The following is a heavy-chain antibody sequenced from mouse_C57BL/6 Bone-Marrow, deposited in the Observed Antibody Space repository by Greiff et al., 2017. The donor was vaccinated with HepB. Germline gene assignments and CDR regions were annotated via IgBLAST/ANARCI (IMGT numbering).Heavy chain of an antibody. Sequence: QVQLKQSGAELVKPGASVKLSCKASGYTFTSYWMQWVKQRPGQGLEWIGEIDPSDSYTNYNQKFKGKATLTVDTSSSTAYMQLSSLTSEDSAVYYCAREGVGWGDYWYFDVWGTGTTVTVSS. CDR1: GYTFTSYW. CDR2: IDPSDSYT. J-gene: IGHJ1*03. V-gene: IGHV1-50*01. CDR3: AREGVGWGDYWYFDV. D-gene: IGHD1-1*02.